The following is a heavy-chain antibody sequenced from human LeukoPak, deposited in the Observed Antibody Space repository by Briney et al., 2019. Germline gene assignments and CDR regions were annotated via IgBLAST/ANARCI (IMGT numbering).Heavy chain of an antibody. Sequence: GRSLRLSCAASGITFSSYGMHWVRQAPGKGLEWVAVISYDGSNKYYADSVKGRFTISRDNSKNTLYLQMNSLRAEDTAVYYCAKDLINYYYGMDVWGQGTTVTVSS. CDR1: GITFSSYG. J-gene: IGHJ6*02. CDR3: AKDLINYYYGMDV. V-gene: IGHV3-30*18. CDR2: ISYDGSNK.